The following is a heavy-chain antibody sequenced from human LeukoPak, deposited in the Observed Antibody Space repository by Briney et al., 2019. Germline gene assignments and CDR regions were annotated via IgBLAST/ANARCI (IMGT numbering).Heavy chain of an antibody. CDR3: GRDHSGFHFDY. Sequence: GASVKVSCKASGYTFTSYHIAWVRQAPGRGLEWMGWISAYNGIPKYAENLQGRITMTIDTSTSTAYMELRSLRSDDTAVYYCGRDHSGFHFDYWGQGTLVTVSS. CDR1: GYTFTSYH. J-gene: IGHJ4*02. D-gene: IGHD3-10*01. CDR2: ISAYNGIP. V-gene: IGHV1-18*01.